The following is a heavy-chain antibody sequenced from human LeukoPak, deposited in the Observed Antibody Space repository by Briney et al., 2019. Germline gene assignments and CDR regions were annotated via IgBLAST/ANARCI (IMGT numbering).Heavy chain of an antibody. J-gene: IGHJ5*02. CDR1: GFTFSDYY. CDR2: ISNSGSTI. D-gene: IGHD1-26*01. Sequence: GGSLRLSCAASGFTFSDYYMSWIRQAPGKGLEWVSYISNSGSTIYYADSMKGRFTISRDNAKNSLYLQMNSLRAEDTAVYYCARDSTIVGATFNRGGFDPWGQGTLVTVSS. V-gene: IGHV3-11*04. CDR3: ARDSTIVGATFNRGGFDP.